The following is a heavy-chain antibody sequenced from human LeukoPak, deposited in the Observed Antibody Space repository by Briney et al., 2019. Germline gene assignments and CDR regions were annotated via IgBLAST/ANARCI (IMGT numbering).Heavy chain of an antibody. J-gene: IGHJ4*02. CDR1: GFTFSNYW. Sequence: GGSLRLSCAASGFTFSNYWMSWVRQVPGKGLEWVANVKQDGSEEYYVDSVKGRFTISRDNAKNSLFLQMNSLRAEDTAVYYCARDIRNPRPRSSGWYGAHDYWGQGTLVTVSS. CDR2: VKQDGSEE. V-gene: IGHV3-7*01. D-gene: IGHD6-19*01. CDR3: ARDIRNPRPRSSGWYGAHDY.